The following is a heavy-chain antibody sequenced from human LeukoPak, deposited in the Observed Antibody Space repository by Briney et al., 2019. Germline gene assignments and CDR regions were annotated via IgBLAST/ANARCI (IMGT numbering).Heavy chain of an antibody. CDR3: ATYDQQLAFDN. CDR1: GGPMSSYY. D-gene: IGHD6-13*01. CDR2: MYTSGST. Sequence: PSETLSLTCTVSGGPMSSYYWTWIRQPAGKGLEWIGRMYTSGSTNYNPSLKSRVTMSIDTSKKQFSLRLHSVTAADTAVYYCATYDQQLAFDNWGQGTLVTVSS. J-gene: IGHJ4*02. V-gene: IGHV4-4*07.